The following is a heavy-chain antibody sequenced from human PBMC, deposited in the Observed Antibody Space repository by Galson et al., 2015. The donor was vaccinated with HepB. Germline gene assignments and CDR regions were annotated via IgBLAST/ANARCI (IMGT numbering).Heavy chain of an antibody. V-gene: IGHV3-48*04. CDR3: AFLRGYDLKPLDY. CDR2: MNSSSTTI. D-gene: IGHD5-12*01. J-gene: IGHJ4*02. Sequence: SLRLSCAASTFTFSTYSMNWVRQAPGKGLEWVSYMNSSSTTIYYADSVKGRFTISRDNAKNSLYLQMNSLRAEDTAVYYCAFLRGYDLKPLDYWGQGTLVTVSS. CDR1: TFTFSTYS.